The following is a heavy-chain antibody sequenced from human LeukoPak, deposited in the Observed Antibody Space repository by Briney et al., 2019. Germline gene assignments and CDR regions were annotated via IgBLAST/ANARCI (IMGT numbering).Heavy chain of an antibody. CDR3: ARDDGRRSIDF. CDR1: GFTFSYYW. V-gene: IGHV3-7*01. Sequence: PGGSLTLSCAGSGFTFSYYWMSWVRQAPGKGLELVAKIKPDRNEKYCVESVEGRFTISRDNAKNSLYLQMDSLRVDDTAVYYCARDDGRRSIDFWGQGTLVTVSS. J-gene: IGHJ4*02. CDR2: IKPDRNEK. D-gene: IGHD4-17*01.